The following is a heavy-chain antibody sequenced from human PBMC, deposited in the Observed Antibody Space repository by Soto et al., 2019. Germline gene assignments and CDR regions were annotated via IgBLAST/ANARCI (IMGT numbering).Heavy chain of an antibody. CDR2: IYHSGST. D-gene: IGHD2-2*01. Sequence: TLSLTCAVSGGSISSGGYSWSWIRQPPGKGLEWIGYIYHSGSTNYNPSLKSRVTISVDRSKNQFSLKLSSVTAADTAVYYCASDLVVPAANGAFDIWGQGTMVTVSS. CDR1: GGSISSGGYS. CDR3: ASDLVVPAANGAFDI. J-gene: IGHJ3*02. V-gene: IGHV4-30-2*01.